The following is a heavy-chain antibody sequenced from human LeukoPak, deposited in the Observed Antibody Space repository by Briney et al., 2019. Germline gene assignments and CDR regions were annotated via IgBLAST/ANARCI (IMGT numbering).Heavy chain of an antibody. CDR2: IYSGGST. D-gene: IGHD3-9*01. J-gene: IGHJ4*02. Sequence: RSGGSLRLSCAASGFTVSSNYMSWVRQAPGKGLEWVSVIYSGGSTYYADSVKGRFTISRDNSKNTLYLQMNSLRAEDTAVYYCARLGDILTGFDYWGQGTLVTVSS. CDR3: ARLGDILTGFDY. V-gene: IGHV3-66*02. CDR1: GFTVSSNY.